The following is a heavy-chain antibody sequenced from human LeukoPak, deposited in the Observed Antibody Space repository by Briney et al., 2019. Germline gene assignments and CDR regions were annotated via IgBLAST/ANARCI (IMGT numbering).Heavy chain of an antibody. CDR1: GGSTSRVGYY. CDR3: ARGGDRRGFDY. D-gene: IGHD1-14*01. J-gene: IGHJ4*02. Sequence: PSQTLSLTCTVSGGSTSRVGYYWSWIRQHPGKALEWIGYIYDSGSTYDNPSFKSRVTISVDTSKNHFSLRLSSVTAADTAVYYCARGGDRRGFDYWGQGTLVTVSS. CDR2: IYDSGST. V-gene: IGHV4-31*03.